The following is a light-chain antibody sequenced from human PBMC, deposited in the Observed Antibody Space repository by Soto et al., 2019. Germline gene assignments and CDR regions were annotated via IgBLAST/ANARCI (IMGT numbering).Light chain of an antibody. CDR1: ANDVGGYNF. Sequence: QSALTQPRSVSGSPGQAVTISCSGTANDVGGYNFASWYQQHPGKAPKLMVFDVSKRPSGGPGRFSGSKSGTTASLTISGLQAEDEADYYCCSFAGSLNFVFGTGTKVTVL. J-gene: IGLJ1*01. V-gene: IGLV2-11*01. CDR2: DVS. CDR3: CSFAGSLNFV.